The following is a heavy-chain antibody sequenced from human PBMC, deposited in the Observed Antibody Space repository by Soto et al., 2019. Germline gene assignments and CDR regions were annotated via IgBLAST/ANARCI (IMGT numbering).Heavy chain of an antibody. CDR2: ISGSGGST. V-gene: IGHV3-23*01. Sequence: WGSLRLSCVASGFSFSSYVMTWVRQAPGKGLEWVSAISGSGGSTYYADSVKGRFTISRGNSKNTLYLPMNSLRAEETAVYYCARDFGGISSYDAFHIWGQGTMVTVXS. J-gene: IGHJ3*02. CDR1: GFSFSSYV. CDR3: ARDFGGISSYDAFHI. D-gene: IGHD6-6*01.